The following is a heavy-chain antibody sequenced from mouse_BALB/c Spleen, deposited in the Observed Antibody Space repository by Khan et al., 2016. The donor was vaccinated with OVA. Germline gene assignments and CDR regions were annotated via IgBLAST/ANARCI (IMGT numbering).Heavy chain of an antibody. J-gene: IGHJ1*01. Sequence: VQLKESGPELVKPGASVKMSCKASGYSFTSYVIHWVKQKPGQGLEWIGYINPHNDGTKYNEKFKGKATLTSDKSSSTAYMELSSLTSEDSAVYCCARGPYGRYWYFDVWGAGTTVTVSS. CDR2: INPHNDGT. D-gene: IGHD1-1*02. CDR3: ARGPYGRYWYFDV. CDR1: GYSFTSYV. V-gene: IGHV1S136*01.